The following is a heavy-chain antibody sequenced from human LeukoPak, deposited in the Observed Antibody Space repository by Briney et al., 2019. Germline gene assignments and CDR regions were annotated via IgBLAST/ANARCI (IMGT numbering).Heavy chain of an antibody. CDR1: VGSISSYY. D-gene: IGHD3-3*01. Sequence: SETLSLTSIVSVGSISSYYWSWIRHPPAKGREWIGYIYYSGSTNYNPSLTSRVTISVDTSKNQFSLKLSSVTAADTAVYYCARGRYDFWSGYYTAYYGMDVWGQGTTVTVSS. J-gene: IGHJ6*02. CDR3: ARGRYDFWSGYYTAYYGMDV. CDR2: IYYSGST. V-gene: IGHV4-59*01.